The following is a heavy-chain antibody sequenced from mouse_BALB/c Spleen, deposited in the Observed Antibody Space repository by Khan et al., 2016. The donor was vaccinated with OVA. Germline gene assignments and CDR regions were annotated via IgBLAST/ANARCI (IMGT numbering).Heavy chain of an antibody. J-gene: IGHJ2*01. CDR2: ISYSGST. V-gene: IGHV3-2*02. Sequence: LQQSGPGLVKPSQSLSLTCTVTGYSITSGYGWNWIRQFPGNKLEWMGYISYSGSTNYNPSLKSRISTTRDTSKNQFFLQLNSVTTEDTATYYCARTARIKYWGQGTTLTVSS. D-gene: IGHD1-2*01. CDR3: ARTARIKY. CDR1: GYSITSGYG.